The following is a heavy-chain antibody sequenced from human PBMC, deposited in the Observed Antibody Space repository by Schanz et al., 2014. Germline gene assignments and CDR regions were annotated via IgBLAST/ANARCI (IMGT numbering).Heavy chain of an antibody. CDR3: ARCLHYDVETSFRSYDAFDF. V-gene: IGHV1-18*01. D-gene: IGHD3-10*02. Sequence: QVQLVQSGSEVKKPGDSVKVSCETSGYSFTKYGINWVRQAPGQGLEWMGWISPYNGHTEYGKKFQGRFTMTTDTVATTAYLELMKLTSHSTAVFYCARCLHYDVETSFRSYDAFDFWGQGTKVTVSP. CDR1: GYSFTKYG. J-gene: IGHJ3*01. CDR2: ISPYNGHT.